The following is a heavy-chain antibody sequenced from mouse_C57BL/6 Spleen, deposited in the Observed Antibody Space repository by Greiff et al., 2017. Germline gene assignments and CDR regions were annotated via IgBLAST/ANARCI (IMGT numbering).Heavy chain of an antibody. V-gene: IGHV1-19*01. J-gene: IGHJ4*01. Sequence: VQLQQSGPVLVKPGASVKMSCKASGYTFTDYYMNWVKQSHGKSLEWIGVINPYNGGTSYNQKFKGKATLTVDKSSSTAYMELNSLTSEDSAVYYCARPYDYDVGYAMDYWGQGTSVTVSS. CDR2: INPYNGGT. CDR3: ARPYDYDVGYAMDY. D-gene: IGHD2-4*01. CDR1: GYTFTDYY.